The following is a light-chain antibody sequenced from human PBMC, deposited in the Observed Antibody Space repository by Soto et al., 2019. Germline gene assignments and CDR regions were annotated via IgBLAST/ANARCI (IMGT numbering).Light chain of an antibody. CDR3: LESSSALT. J-gene: IGKJ5*01. CDR1: QSISRY. Sequence: IQMTQSPSSLSASVGDRFTITFRASQSISRYLSWYQQKPGKAPKLLIYLASSLQSGVPSRFSGSGSGTDFTLTISSLQPEDLATYYCLESSSALTFGQGTRLPI. V-gene: IGKV1-39*01. CDR2: LAS.